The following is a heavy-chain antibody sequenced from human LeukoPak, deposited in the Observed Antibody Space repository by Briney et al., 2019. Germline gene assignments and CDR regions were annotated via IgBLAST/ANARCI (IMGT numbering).Heavy chain of an antibody. CDR3: VRRESGSGAY. D-gene: IGHD3-10*01. J-gene: IGHJ4*02. Sequence: SETLSLTCTVSGGSISSDRYYWGWIRQPPGKGLEWIGSISYSGSTYYNPSLKNRVTISIGTSKTQFSLNLSSVTAADTAVYYCVRRESGSGAYWGQGTLVTVSS. V-gene: IGHV4-39*01. CDR2: ISYSGST. CDR1: GGSISSDRYY.